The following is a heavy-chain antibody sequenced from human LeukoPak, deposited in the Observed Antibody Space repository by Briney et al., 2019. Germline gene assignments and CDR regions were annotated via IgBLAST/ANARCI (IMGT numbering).Heavy chain of an antibody. CDR1: GYTFTNYY. Sequence: ASVKVSCKASGYTFTNYYMHWVRQAPGQGLEWMGLINPSGGSTSYAEKFQGRVIMTRDMSTTTDYMELSSLRSDDTAVYYCARVRRELLDYSFDYWGQGTLVTVSS. D-gene: IGHD1-7*01. J-gene: IGHJ4*02. CDR2: INPSGGST. V-gene: IGHV1-46*01. CDR3: ARVRRELLDYSFDY.